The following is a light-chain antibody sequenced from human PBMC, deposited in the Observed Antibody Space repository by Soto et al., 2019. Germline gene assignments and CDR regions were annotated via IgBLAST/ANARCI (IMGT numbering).Light chain of an antibody. CDR3: MQALQTPLT. Sequence: DIVMTQSPLSLPVTPGESASISCRSSQSLLHSNGYNYLDWYLQKPGQSPQLLIYLGSNRASGVPDRFSGSGSGTDFTPKISRVEAEDVGVYYCMQALQTPLTFGGGTKVDI. V-gene: IGKV2-28*01. J-gene: IGKJ4*01. CDR2: LGS. CDR1: QSLLHSNGYNY.